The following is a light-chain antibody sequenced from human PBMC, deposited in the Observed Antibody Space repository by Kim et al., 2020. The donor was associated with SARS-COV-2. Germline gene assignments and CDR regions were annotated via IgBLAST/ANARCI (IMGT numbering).Light chain of an antibody. CDR1: QSISSW. Sequence: DIQMTQSPSTLSASVGDRVTISCRASQSISSWLAWYQQKPGKAPNLLIYESSSLESGVPSRFSGSGSGTAFSLPISSLQPDDFSTYYCHQYNSYPLTFGGGTKVDIK. CDR2: ESS. V-gene: IGKV1-5*03. CDR3: HQYNSYPLT. J-gene: IGKJ4*01.